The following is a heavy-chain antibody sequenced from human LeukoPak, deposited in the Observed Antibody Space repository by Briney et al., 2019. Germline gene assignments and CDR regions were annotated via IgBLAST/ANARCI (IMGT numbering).Heavy chain of an antibody. Sequence: SETLSLTCNVSGGSFNGYYWTWIRQPPGKGLEWIAEINHIGTTNHNPSLKSRVTVSTDTSKKQFFLKLTSVTAADTALYYCARLVVTAPQYHYYMDVWGEGTTVTASS. CDR2: INHIGTT. V-gene: IGHV4-34*01. D-gene: IGHD2-21*02. CDR1: GGSFNGYY. CDR3: ARLVVTAPQYHYYMDV. J-gene: IGHJ6*03.